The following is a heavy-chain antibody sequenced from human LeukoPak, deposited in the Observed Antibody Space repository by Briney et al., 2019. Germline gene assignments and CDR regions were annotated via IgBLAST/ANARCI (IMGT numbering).Heavy chain of an antibody. V-gene: IGHV1-18*01. Sequence: ASVKVSCKTSGFTFSVYGIAWVRQAPGHGPEWMGWISNHNGNTNYAQKFQGRVTVTTDTSTGTASMELRSLEADDTAVYYCTRGVAVATAYHFDYWGQGTLVTVAS. CDR2: ISNHNGNT. J-gene: IGHJ4*02. D-gene: IGHD4-23*01. CDR3: TRGVAVATAYHFDY. CDR1: GFTFSVYG.